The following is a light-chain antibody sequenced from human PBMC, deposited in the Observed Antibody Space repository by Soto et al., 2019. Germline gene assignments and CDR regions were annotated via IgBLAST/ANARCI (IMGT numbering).Light chain of an antibody. CDR1: QSVRTN. Sequence: EIVMTQSPATLSVSPGERVTLSCRASQSVRTNLAWYQQKPGQAPRLLIYSASIRATGVPARFNGGGSETELTLTIISLQSEDFAVYYCQQYTNWPPWTFGQGTKLEI. V-gene: IGKV3-15*01. CDR2: SAS. J-gene: IGKJ1*01. CDR3: QQYTNWPPWT.